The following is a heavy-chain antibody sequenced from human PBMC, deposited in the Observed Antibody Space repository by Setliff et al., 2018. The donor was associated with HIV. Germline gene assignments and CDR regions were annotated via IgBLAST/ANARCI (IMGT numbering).Heavy chain of an antibody. CDR2: ISGSVTTI. CDR3: ARVTDGITGTLDY. Sequence: PGGSLRLSCAASGFTFSSYSMNWVRQAPGKGLEWVSYISGSVTTIYYADSLKGRFTISRDNAKNSLFLQMNSLRAEDTAVYYCARVTDGITGTLDYWGQGTLVTVSS. D-gene: IGHD1-7*01. CDR1: GFTFSSYS. J-gene: IGHJ4*02. V-gene: IGHV3-48*01.